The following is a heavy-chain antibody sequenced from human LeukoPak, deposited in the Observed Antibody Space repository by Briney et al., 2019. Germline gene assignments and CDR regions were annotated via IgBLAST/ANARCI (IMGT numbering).Heavy chain of an antibody. Sequence: PGGTLRLSCAASGFTFSSYGMSWVRQAPGKGLEWVSAISGSGGKTYYADSVKGRFTISRDNSKNTLYLQINSLRAEDTAVYYCAKDRHYYDSSGYNYWGQGTLVTVSS. V-gene: IGHV3-23*01. CDR2: ISGSGGKT. CDR1: GFTFSSYG. J-gene: IGHJ4*02. CDR3: AKDRHYYDSSGYNY. D-gene: IGHD3-22*01.